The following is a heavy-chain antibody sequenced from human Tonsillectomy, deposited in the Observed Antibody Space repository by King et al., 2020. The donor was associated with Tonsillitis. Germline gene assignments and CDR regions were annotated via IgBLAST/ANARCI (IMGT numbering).Heavy chain of an antibody. D-gene: IGHD5-12*01. Sequence: VQLVESGGGLGKPGGSLRLSCAASGFTFSSYSMNWVRQAPGEGLEWVSSISSSSSYIYYADSVKGRFTISRDNAKNSLYLQMNSLRAEDTAVYYCARERDMVATGWFDPWGQGTLVTVSS. J-gene: IGHJ5*02. CDR2: ISSSSSYI. CDR1: GFTFSSYS. CDR3: ARERDMVATGWFDP. V-gene: IGHV3-21*01.